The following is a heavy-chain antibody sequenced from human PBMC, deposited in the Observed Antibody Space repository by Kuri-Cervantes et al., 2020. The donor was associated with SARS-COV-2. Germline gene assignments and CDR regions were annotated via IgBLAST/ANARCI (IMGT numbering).Heavy chain of an antibody. CDR3: ARGSCSSTSCYHYYMDV. CDR1: GFTFSSYW. Sequence: GESLKISCAASGFTFSSYWMSWVRQAPGKGLEWVANIKQDGSEKYYVDSVKGRFTISRDNAKNSLYLQMNSLRAEDTAVYYCARGSCSSTSCYHYYMDVWGKGTTVTVSS. D-gene: IGHD2-2*01. J-gene: IGHJ6*03. CDR2: IKQDGSEK. V-gene: IGHV3-7*01.